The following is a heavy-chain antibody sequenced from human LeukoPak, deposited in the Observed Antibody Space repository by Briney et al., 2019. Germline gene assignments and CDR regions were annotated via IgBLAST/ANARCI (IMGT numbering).Heavy chain of an antibody. CDR2: ISTSGGTI. CDR1: GFTFSSYE. CDR3: VRGDGGYSSGSVDY. V-gene: IGHV3-48*03. J-gene: IGHJ4*02. D-gene: IGHD6-19*01. Sequence: GGSLRLSCAASGFTFSSYEMNWVRQAPGKELEWVSYISTSGGTIYYADSVKGRFTISRDNAKNSLYLQMNSLRAEDTGVYYCVRGDGGYSSGSVDYWGQGTLVTVSS.